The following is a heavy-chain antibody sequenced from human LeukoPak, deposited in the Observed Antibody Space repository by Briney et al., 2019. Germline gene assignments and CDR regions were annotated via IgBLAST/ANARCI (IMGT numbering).Heavy chain of an antibody. Sequence: GASVKVSCKASGGTFSSYAISWVRQAPGQGLEWMGGIIPIFGTANYAQKFQGRVTITTDESTSTAYMELSSLRSEDTAVYYCARDRVPYGGNPDAFDIWGQGTMVTVSS. V-gene: IGHV1-69*05. CDR1: GGTFSSYA. D-gene: IGHD4-23*01. CDR3: ARDRVPYGGNPDAFDI. CDR2: IIPIFGTA. J-gene: IGHJ3*02.